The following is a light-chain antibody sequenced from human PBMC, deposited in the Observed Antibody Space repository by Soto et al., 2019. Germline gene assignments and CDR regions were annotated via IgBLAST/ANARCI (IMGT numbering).Light chain of an antibody. CDR1: QAIDSW. V-gene: IGKV1-12*01. CDR3: LQHNTYPTT. J-gene: IGKJ3*01. Sequence: DIQMTQSPSSVSASVGDRVTITCRASQAIDSWLAWYQQKPGEAPKLLIFTGSLLHSGVPPRFSGSGSGTDFTLTISSLQPEDFATYYCLQHNTYPTTFGPGTKVDF. CDR2: TGS.